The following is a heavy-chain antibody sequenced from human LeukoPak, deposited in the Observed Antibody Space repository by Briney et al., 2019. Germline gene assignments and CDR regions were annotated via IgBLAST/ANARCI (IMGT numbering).Heavy chain of an antibody. V-gene: IGHV5-51*01. CDR2: IYPGDSET. D-gene: IGHD6-19*01. Sequence: GESLKISCRGFGYSFTSYWIGWVRQMPGKGLEWMGIIYPGDSETRYSPSFRGQVTISGDKSISTAYLQWRSLKASDTAMYYCARLGSSSGWSDYWGQGTLVTVSS. CDR1: GYSFTSYW. J-gene: IGHJ4*02. CDR3: ARLGSSSGWSDY.